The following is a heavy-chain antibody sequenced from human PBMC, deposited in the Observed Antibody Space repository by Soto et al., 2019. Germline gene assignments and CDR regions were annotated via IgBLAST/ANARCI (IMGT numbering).Heavy chain of an antibody. V-gene: IGHV3-23*01. CDR3: AHLWFGAFDY. D-gene: IGHD3-10*01. J-gene: IGHJ4*02. CDR1: GFSFSSYA. Sequence: EVQLLESGGGLVQPGGSLRLSCAASGFSFSSYAMNWARQTPGKGLEWVAGISGSGGQTYYADSVKGRFTISRDSPKNMVYLAITSLRVDDTAVYYCAHLWFGAFDYWGQGTLVTVSS. CDR2: ISGSGGQT.